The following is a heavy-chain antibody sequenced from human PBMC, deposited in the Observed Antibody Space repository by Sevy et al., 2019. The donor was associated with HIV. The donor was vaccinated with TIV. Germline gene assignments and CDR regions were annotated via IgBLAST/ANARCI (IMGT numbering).Heavy chain of an antibody. J-gene: IGHJ4*02. CDR3: ARGASLYSSSIIEYDY. CDR2: MNPNSGNT. D-gene: IGHD6-6*01. CDR1: GYTFTFYD. Sequence: ASVKVSCKASGYTFTFYDINWVRQATGQGLEWVGWMNPNSGNTGYAQKFQGRVTMTRNTSISTASMELSSLRSEDTAVFYCARGASLYSSSIIEYDYWGQGTLVTVSS. V-gene: IGHV1-8*01.